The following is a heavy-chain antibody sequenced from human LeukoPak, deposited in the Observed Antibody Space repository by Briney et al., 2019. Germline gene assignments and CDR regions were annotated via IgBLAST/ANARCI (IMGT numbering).Heavy chain of an antibody. Sequence: KSGGSLRLSCAASGFTFSSYSMNWVRQAPGKGLEWVSSISSSSSYIYYADSVKGRFTISRDNAKNSLYLQMNSLRAEDTAVYYCARVPFHASSGGDDYWGQGTLVTVSS. CDR1: GFTFSSYS. V-gene: IGHV3-21*01. D-gene: IGHD6-19*01. CDR3: ARVPFHASSGGDDY. J-gene: IGHJ4*02. CDR2: ISSSSSYI.